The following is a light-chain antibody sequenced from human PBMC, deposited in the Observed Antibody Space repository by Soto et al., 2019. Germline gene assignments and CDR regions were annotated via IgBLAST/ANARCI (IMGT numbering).Light chain of an antibody. CDR2: GAS. Sequence: EVVMTQSPATLSVSPGERATLSCRASQNISSNLAWYQQKPGQAPRLVIFGASTRATGIPARFTGTGSETEFTLTINRLQSEDFVAYYCQQYKKWPPWTFGQGTKVEI. CDR3: QQYKKWPPWT. J-gene: IGKJ1*01. V-gene: IGKV3-15*01. CDR1: QNISSN.